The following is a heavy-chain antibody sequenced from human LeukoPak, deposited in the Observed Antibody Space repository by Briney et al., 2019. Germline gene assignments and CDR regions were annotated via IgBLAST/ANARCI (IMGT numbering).Heavy chain of an antibody. J-gene: IGHJ3*02. CDR3: TRERGEYDILTGYYFQAGAFDI. CDR1: GFTFGDYA. V-gene: IGHV3-49*04. CDR2: IRSKAYGGTT. D-gene: IGHD3-9*01. Sequence: GGSLRLSCTASGFTFGDYAMSWVRQAPGKGLEWVGFIRSKAYGGTTEYAASVKGRFTISRDDSKSIAYLQMNSLKTEDTAVYYCTRERGEYDILTGYYFQAGAFDIWGQGTMVTVSS.